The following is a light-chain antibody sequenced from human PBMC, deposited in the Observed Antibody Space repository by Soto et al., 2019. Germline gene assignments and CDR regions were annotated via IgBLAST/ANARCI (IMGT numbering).Light chain of an antibody. CDR1: QGINNY. CDR3: QTYNSAPWK. J-gene: IGKJ1*01. CDR2: AAS. V-gene: IGKV1-27*01. Sequence: DIQMTQSPSSLSESVGDRVTITCRASQGINNYLAWYQQKPWKVPKLLIYAASTLQSGVPSRFSGSGSGTDSTPSITALQPKAVATYDCQTYNSAPWKLGQGTKVDIK.